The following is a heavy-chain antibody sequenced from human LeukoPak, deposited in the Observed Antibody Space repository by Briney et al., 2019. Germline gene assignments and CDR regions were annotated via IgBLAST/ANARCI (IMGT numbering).Heavy chain of an antibody. D-gene: IGHD4-17*01. CDR3: ATTTLTLGYYYYYMDV. J-gene: IGHJ6*03. CDR2: IYHSGGA. Sequence: SETLSLTCARSGGSISTSSDYWGWIRQPPGEGLGWVGRIYHSGGAYYIPSLKSRVDISLDTSNKQFSLKLNSVTAADTAVYSCATTTLTLGYYYYYMDVWDRGTTVTVSS. V-gene: IGHV4-39*01. CDR1: GGSISTSSDY.